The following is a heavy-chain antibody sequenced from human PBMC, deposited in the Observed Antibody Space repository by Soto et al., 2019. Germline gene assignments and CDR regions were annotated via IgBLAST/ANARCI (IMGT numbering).Heavy chain of an antibody. J-gene: IGHJ3*02. D-gene: IGHD3-3*01. CDR1: GPSISSGGYY. CDR3: ARVERGFLEWLPTPRFDI. CDR2: IYYSGST. Sequence: SDMLSLTCTVSGPSISSGGYYWSWLRQHPGKGQEWIGYIYYSGSTYYNPSLKTRVTISVDTSKNQFSLKLSSVTAADTAVYYCARVERGFLEWLPTPRFDIWGQGTMVTISS. V-gene: IGHV4-31*03.